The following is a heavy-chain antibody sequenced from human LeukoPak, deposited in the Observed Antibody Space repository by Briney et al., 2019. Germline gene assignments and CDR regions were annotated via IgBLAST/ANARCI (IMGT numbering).Heavy chain of an antibody. CDR3: ARVGVADYVWGSYRYTNWFDP. J-gene: IGHJ5*02. D-gene: IGHD3-16*02. CDR2: IYHSGST. CDR1: GYSISSGYY. V-gene: IGHV4-38-2*02. Sequence: SETLSLTCTVSGYSISSGYYWGWIRQPPGKGLEWIGSIYHSGSTYYNPSLKSRVTISVDTSKNQFSLKLSSVTAADTAVYYCARVGVADYVWGSYRYTNWFDPWGQGTLVTVSS.